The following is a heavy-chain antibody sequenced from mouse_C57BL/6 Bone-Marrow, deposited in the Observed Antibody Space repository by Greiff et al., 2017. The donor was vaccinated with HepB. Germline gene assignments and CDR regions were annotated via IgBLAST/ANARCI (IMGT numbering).Heavy chain of an antibody. CDR3: ARRRTAYYGSRGYFDV. CDR1: GYTFTGYW. V-gene: IGHV1-9*01. Sequence: VQLQQSGAELMKPGASVKLSCKATGYTFTGYWIEWVKQRPGHGLEWIGEILPGSGSTNYNEKFKGKATFTADTSSNTAYMQRSSLTTEDSAIYYCARRRTAYYGSRGYFDVWGTGTTVTVSS. CDR2: ILPGSGST. D-gene: IGHD1-1*01. J-gene: IGHJ1*03.